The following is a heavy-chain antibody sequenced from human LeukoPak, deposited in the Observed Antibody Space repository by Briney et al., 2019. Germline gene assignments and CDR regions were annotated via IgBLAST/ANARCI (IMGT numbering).Heavy chain of an antibody. J-gene: IGHJ5*02. CDR2: INHSGST. CDR3: ARDRRYCSSTSCYTDWFDP. Sequence: SETLSLTCAVYGGSFSGYYWSWIRQPPGKGLEWIGEINHSGSTNYNPSLKSRVTISVGTSKNQFSLKLSSVTAADTAVYYCARDRRYCSSTSCYTDWFDPWGQGTLVTVSS. D-gene: IGHD2-2*02. V-gene: IGHV4-34*01. CDR1: GGSFSGYY.